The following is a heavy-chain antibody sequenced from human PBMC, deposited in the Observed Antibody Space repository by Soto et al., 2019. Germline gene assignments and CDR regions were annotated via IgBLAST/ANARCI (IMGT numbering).Heavy chain of an antibody. D-gene: IGHD3-22*01. J-gene: IGHJ4*02. Sequence: GGSLRLSCAASGFTFSSYWMHWVRQGPGKGLVWVSRINSDGSSTSYADSVKGRFTISRDNSKNTLYLQMNSLRAEDTAVYYCAKGRGGYYYDSLRPVQFDYWGQGTLVTVSS. V-gene: IGHV3-74*01. CDR2: INSDGSST. CDR1: GFTFSSYW. CDR3: AKGRGGYYYDSLRPVQFDY.